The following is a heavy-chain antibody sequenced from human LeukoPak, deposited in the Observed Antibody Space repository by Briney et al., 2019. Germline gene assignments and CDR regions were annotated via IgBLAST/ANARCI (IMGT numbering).Heavy chain of an antibody. Sequence: GGSLRLSCAASGFAFRDYYMDWVRQAPGKGLEWVAYISNSGAIIYYAESVKGRFTISRDNAKDSLYLQMNSLRAEDTALYYCARDLAMAGRDLDYWGQGTLVTVSS. J-gene: IGHJ4*02. V-gene: IGHV3-11*01. CDR3: ARDLAMAGRDLDY. CDR2: ISNSGAII. CDR1: GFAFRDYY. D-gene: IGHD6-19*01.